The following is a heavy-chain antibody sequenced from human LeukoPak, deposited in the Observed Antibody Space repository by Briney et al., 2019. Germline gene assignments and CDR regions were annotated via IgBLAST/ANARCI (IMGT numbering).Heavy chain of an antibody. V-gene: IGHV3-30*03. D-gene: IGHD4-17*01. CDR3: ARPSTVTTKAIDAFDI. CDR1: GFTFSSYG. Sequence: GGSLRLSCAASGFTFSSYGMHWVRQAPGKGLEWVAVISYDGSNKYYADSVKGRFTISRDNSKNTLYLQMNSLRAEDTAVYYCARPSTVTTKAIDAFDIWGQGTMVTVSS. J-gene: IGHJ3*02. CDR2: ISYDGSNK.